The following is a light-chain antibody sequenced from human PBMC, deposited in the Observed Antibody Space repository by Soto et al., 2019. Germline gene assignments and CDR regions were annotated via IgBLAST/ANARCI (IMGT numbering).Light chain of an antibody. J-gene: IGKJ1*01. CDR2: GAS. CDR3: QQYGSSQT. V-gene: IGKV3-20*01. CDR1: QSVSSSY. Sequence: EIVLTQSPGTLSLSPGERATLSCRASQSVSSSYLAWYQQKPGQAPRLLISGASSRATGIPDRFSGSGSGTDFTLTISRLEPEDVAVYYCQQYGSSQTFGQGTKVEIK.